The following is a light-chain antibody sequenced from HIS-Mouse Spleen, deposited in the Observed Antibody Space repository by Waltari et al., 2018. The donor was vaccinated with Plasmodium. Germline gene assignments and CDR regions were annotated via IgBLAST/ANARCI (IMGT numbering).Light chain of an antibody. CDR1: QSVSSN. Sequence: EIVMTQSPATLSVSPGERATLSCRASQSVSSNLAWYPQKPGQAPRLRIYGASTRATSIPARFSGSGSGTEFTLTISSLQSEDFAVYYCQQYNNWSFTFGPGTKVDIK. J-gene: IGKJ3*01. CDR3: QQYNNWSFT. V-gene: IGKV3-15*01. CDR2: GAS.